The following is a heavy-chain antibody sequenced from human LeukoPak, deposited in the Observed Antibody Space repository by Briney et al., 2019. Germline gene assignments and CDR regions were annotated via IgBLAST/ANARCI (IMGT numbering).Heavy chain of an antibody. V-gene: IGHV1-18*01. J-gene: IGHJ4*02. CDR3: ARDLSLGRHDYGEPFDY. CDR2: ISGYNGNT. D-gene: IGHD4-17*01. Sequence: GASVKVSWETSGYTFTNYGISWVRQAPGQGPEWMGWISGYNGNTNYVQKFQGRVTMTTDTSTSTAYMELRSLRSDDTAFYYCARDLSLGRHDYGEPFDYWGQGTLVTVSS. CDR1: GYTFTNYG.